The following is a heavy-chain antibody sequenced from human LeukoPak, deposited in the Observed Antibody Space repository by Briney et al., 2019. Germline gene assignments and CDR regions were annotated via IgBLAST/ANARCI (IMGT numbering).Heavy chain of an antibody. Sequence: PSETLSLTCSVSGGSISGYFWTWLRQPAGKGLEWIGRIHSSGTTNYNPSLKSRVTISLDTSQNQFSLKVNSATAADTAVYYCARDRGGSNLDYWGQGVAVTVSS. CDR3: ARDRGGSNLDY. CDR1: GGSISGYF. J-gene: IGHJ4*02. D-gene: IGHD6-13*01. V-gene: IGHV4-4*07. CDR2: IHSSGTT.